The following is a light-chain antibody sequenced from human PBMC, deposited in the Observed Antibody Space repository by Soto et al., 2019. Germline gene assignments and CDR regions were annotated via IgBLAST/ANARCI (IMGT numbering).Light chain of an antibody. J-gene: IGLJ1*01. V-gene: IGLV2-14*01. CDR3: SSDISSSAPYV. CDR2: DVT. CDR1: TSDIDGYNY. Sequence: QSALTQPASVSGSPGQSITISCTGTTSDIDGYNYVSWYQQHPGKAPKLMIYDVTRRPSGVSNRFSGSKSGNTASLTISGLQAEDEADYYCSSDISSSAPYVFGTGTKLTVL.